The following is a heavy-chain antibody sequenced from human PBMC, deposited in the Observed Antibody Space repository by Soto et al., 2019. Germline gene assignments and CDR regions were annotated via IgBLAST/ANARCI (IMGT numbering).Heavy chain of an antibody. CDR1: GFTSSSYG. Sequence: LRLSCAASGFTSSSYGMHWVRQAPGKGLEWVAVIWYDGSNKYYADSVKGRFTISRDNSKNTLYLQMNSLRAEDTAVYYCARDTTWGKEVRGVISYFDYWGQGTLVTVSS. V-gene: IGHV3-33*01. D-gene: IGHD3-10*01. J-gene: IGHJ4*02. CDR2: IWYDGSNK. CDR3: ARDTTWGKEVRGVISYFDY.